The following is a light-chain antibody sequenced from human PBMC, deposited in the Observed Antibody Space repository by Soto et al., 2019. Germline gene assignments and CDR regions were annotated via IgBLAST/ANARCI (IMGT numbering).Light chain of an antibody. CDR2: EVT. CDR3: TSYTGSSGDV. J-gene: IGLJ1*01. V-gene: IGLV2-14*01. Sequence: QSALTQPASVSGSPGQSITISCTGTSTDVGGYDYVSWYQQHPLKAPKLIIYEVTNRPSGVSSRFSGSKSGNTASLTISGLQAEDEADYYCTSYTGSSGDVFGTGTQLTVL. CDR1: STDVGGYDY.